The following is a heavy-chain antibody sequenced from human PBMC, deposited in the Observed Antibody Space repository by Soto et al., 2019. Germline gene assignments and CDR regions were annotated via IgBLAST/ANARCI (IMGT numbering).Heavy chain of an antibody. CDR3: ARVRPVVGPKRTGNWFDP. V-gene: IGHV3-74*01. CDR2: INSDGSST. Sequence: EVQLVESGGGLVQPGGSLRLSCAASGFTFSSYWMHWVRQAPGKGLVWVSRINSDGSSTSYADSVKGRFTISRDNAKNTLYLQMNSLRAEDTAVYYCARVRPVVGPKRTGNWFDPWGQGSLVTVSS. CDR1: GFTFSSYW. J-gene: IGHJ5*02. D-gene: IGHD1-1*01.